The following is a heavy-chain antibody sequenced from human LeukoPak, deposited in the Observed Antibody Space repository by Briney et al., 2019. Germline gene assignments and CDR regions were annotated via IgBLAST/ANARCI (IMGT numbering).Heavy chain of an antibody. Sequence: GGSLRLSCAASGFTFSSYGMHWVRQAPGKGLQWVAFIRNDGSSKNYADSVKGRFTISRDNSKNTLYLQMNSLRAEDTAVYYCARTCSGGSCPTPDYWGQGTLVTVSS. CDR1: GFTFSSYG. CDR2: IRNDGSSK. D-gene: IGHD2-15*01. CDR3: ARTCSGGSCPTPDY. J-gene: IGHJ4*02. V-gene: IGHV3-30*02.